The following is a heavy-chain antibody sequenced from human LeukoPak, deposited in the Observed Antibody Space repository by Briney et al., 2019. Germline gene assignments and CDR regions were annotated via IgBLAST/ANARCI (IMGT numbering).Heavy chain of an antibody. CDR3: ASLGSGISTVDY. CDR1: GGTFSSYA. D-gene: IGHD3-10*01. V-gene: IGHV1-2*02. J-gene: IGHJ4*02. Sequence: ASVKVSCKASGGTFSSYAISWVRQAPGQGLEWMGWINPNSGGTNYAQKFQGRVTMTRDTSISTAYMELSRLRSDDTAVYYCASLGSGISTVDYWGQGTLVTVSS. CDR2: INPNSGGT.